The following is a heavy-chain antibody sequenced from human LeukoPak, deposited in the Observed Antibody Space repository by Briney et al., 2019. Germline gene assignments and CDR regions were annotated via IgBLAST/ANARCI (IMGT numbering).Heavy chain of an antibody. J-gene: IGHJ4*02. Sequence: ASVKVSCKASGYTFTSYGINWVRQATGQGLEWMGWMNPNSGNTGYAQKFQGRVTMTRNTSISTAYMELSSLRSEDTAVYYCARGSSGWYYFDYWGQGTLVTVSS. CDR1: GYTFTSYG. CDR2: MNPNSGNT. CDR3: ARGSSGWYYFDY. V-gene: IGHV1-8*02. D-gene: IGHD6-19*01.